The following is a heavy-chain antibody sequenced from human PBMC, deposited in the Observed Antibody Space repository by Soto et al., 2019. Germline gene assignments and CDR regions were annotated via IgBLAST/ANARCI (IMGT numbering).Heavy chain of an antibody. V-gene: IGHV1-24*01. CDR2: FDPEDGET. Sequence: ASVKVSCKVSGYTLTELSMHWVRQAPGKGLEWMGGFDPEDGETIYAQKFQGRVTMTEDTSTDTAYMELSSLRSEDTAVYYCATEGNYYGSGSYYKAGNWFDPWGQGTLVTVSS. D-gene: IGHD3-10*01. CDR1: GYTLTELS. CDR3: ATEGNYYGSGSYYKAGNWFDP. J-gene: IGHJ5*02.